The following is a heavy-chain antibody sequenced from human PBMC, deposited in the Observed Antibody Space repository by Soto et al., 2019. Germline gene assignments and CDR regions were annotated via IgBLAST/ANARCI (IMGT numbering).Heavy chain of an antibody. D-gene: IGHD1-7*01. Sequence: VASVKVFCKASGYTFTNNVIHWLRQAPGQTLEWMGWIHTAKGNTKYSQKFEARVTLTRDTAASTAYMELNSLRSDDTAVYYCARDPIWTYTWNYARLNYLDPWGQGTLVTVSS. V-gene: IGHV1-3*04. CDR1: GYTFTNNV. CDR3: ARDPIWTYTWNYARLNYLDP. J-gene: IGHJ5*02. CDR2: IHTAKGNT.